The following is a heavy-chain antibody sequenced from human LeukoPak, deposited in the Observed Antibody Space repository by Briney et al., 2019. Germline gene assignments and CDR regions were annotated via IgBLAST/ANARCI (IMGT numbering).Heavy chain of an antibody. CDR3: AIMHGYYDGSGYWVQ. CDR1: GFTFGSYG. D-gene: IGHD3-22*01. Sequence: GSLRLSCAASGFTFGSYGMSWVRQAPGKGLEWVSFITPNADRTFYADSVEGRFTISRDNPRNTLYMQMNSLRDEDTALYYCAIMHGYYDGSGYWVQWGQGTLVTVPS. CDR2: ITPNADRT. V-gene: IGHV3-23*01. J-gene: IGHJ1*01.